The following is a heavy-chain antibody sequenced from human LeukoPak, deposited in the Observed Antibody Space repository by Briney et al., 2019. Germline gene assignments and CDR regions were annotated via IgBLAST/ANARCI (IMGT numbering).Heavy chain of an antibody. CDR3: ARGFRGDNFDY. CDR1: NASISSNTYY. J-gene: IGHJ4*02. Sequence: SETLSLTCTVSNASISSNTYYRAWIRQPPGKGLEYIGSINYRGSTYYNPSLKSRVTISVDTSKNQFSLKLSSVTAADTAVYFCARGFRGDNFDYWGQGTLVTVSS. CDR2: INYRGST. D-gene: IGHD7-27*01. V-gene: IGHV4-39*07.